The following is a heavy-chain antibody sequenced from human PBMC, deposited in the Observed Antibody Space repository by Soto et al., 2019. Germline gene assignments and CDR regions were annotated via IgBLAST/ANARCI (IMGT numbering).Heavy chain of an antibody. D-gene: IGHD3-10*01. V-gene: IGHV4-61*01. Sequence: SETLSLTCTVSGGSVSSGSYYWSWIRQPPGKGLEWIGYIYYSGSTNYNPSLKSRVTISVDTSKNQFSLKLSSVTAADTAVYYCARAGPYFDYWGQGTLVTVSS. CDR1: GGSVSSGSYY. J-gene: IGHJ4*02. CDR2: IYYSGST. CDR3: ARAGPYFDY.